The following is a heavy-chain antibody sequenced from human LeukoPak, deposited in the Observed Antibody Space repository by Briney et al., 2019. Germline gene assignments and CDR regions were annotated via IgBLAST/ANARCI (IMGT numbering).Heavy chain of an antibody. J-gene: IGHJ4*02. CDR3: ARGGYCRSGNCFVLAAEFDY. CDR1: GYTFTDYY. V-gene: IGHV1-2*02. CDR2: INPNSGGT. Sequence: ASVTVSCKASGYTFTDYYMHWVRQAPGQGLEWMGWINPNSGGTDYAQEFQGRVTMTRDTSISTAYMELKWLGSDDTAVYYCARGGYCRSGNCFVLAAEFDYWGQGTLVTVSS. D-gene: IGHD2-15*01.